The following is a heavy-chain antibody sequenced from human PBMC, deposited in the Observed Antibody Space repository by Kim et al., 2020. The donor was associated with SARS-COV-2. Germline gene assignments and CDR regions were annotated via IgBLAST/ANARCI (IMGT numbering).Heavy chain of an antibody. CDR1: GFTFSTYE. V-gene: IGHV3-48*03. D-gene: IGHD2-2*01. CDR3: ARSLYCRSTSCFYGMDV. Sequence: GGSLRLSCAASGFTFSTYEMNWVRQAPGKGLEWISYISTSGSTIYYADSVKGRFTISRDNAKSSLSLQMNSLRAEDTAVYYCARSLYCRSTSCFYGMDV. J-gene: IGHJ6*01. CDR2: ISTSGSTI.